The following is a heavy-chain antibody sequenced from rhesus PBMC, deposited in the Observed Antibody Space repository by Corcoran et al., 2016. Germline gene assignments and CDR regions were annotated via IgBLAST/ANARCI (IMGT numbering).Heavy chain of an antibody. D-gene: IGHD1-20*01. CDR1: GGSISSGYYY. Sequence: QVQLQESGPGLVKPSETLSLPCAVSGGSISSGYYYWSWIRQPPGKGLEWIGYLTYSGSTSYKPSLKSRVTISRDTSKNQFSLKLSSVTAADTAVYYCARDPPGAGTTLGYWGQGVLVTVSS. CDR3: ARDPPGAGTTLGY. J-gene: IGHJ4*01. V-gene: IGHV4-122*02. CDR2: LTYSGST.